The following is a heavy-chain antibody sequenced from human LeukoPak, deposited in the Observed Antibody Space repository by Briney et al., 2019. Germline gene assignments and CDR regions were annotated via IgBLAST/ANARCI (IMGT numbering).Heavy chain of an antibody. J-gene: IGHJ4*02. CDR1: GFPFSSYA. Sequence: GGSLRLSCAASGFPFSSYAMNWVRQAPGKGLEWVSAISGSGASTYYADSVKDRFTLSRDDSKNTLYLQMNSLRAEDTAVYYCAKEGFDSWGQGTLVTVSS. V-gene: IGHV3-23*01. CDR3: AKEGFDS. CDR2: ISGSGAST.